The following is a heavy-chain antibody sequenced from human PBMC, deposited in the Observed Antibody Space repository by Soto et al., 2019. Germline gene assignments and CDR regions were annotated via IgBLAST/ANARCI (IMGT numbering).Heavy chain of an antibody. J-gene: IGHJ6*02. CDR2: LSASGSGS. Sequence: EAQLLESGGGLVQPGGSLRLSCTTSRFSLNTYGMTWVRRAPGKGLEWVSTLSASGSGSYYAESVKGRFTVSRDNSKNTMYLPMNSLRDEDTAVYYCARNSYGDSWNFGLDVWGQGTTVTVSS. D-gene: IGHD4-17*01. CDR1: RFSLNTYG. CDR3: ARNSYGDSWNFGLDV. V-gene: IGHV3-23*01.